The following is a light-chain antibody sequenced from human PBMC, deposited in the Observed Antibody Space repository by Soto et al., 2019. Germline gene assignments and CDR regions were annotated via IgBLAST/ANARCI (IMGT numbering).Light chain of an antibody. J-gene: IGKJ5*01. Sequence: IPLTQSPSSLAASVGDRVTLTCRASRNVSIYLNWYQHKPGKGPTLLIHATSNLQIGVPSRFSGSGSGTEFTLTISSLEPEDFGTYYCQQSYKMPSFGQGTRLE. CDR2: ATS. CDR1: RNVSIY. V-gene: IGKV1-39*01. CDR3: QQSYKMPS.